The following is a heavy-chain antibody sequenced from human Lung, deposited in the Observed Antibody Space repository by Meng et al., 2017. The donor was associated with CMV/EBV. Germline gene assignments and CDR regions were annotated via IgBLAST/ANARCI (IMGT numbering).Heavy chain of an antibody. CDR1: GFTFSSYG. CDR2: ISYGGGKE. V-gene: IGHV3-30-3*01. CDR3: ARELYYDILTGPRAFDV. D-gene: IGHD3-9*01. Sequence: SCAASGFTFSSYGVHWVRQAPGEGLEWVAFISYGGGKEYYADSVKGRFTISRDNSKNMLFLQMDSLRPDDTAVYYCARELYYDILTGPRAFDVWXQGTXVTVSS. J-gene: IGHJ3*01.